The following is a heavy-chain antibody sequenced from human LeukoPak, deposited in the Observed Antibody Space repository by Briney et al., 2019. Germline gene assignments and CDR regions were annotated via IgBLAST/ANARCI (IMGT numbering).Heavy chain of an antibody. D-gene: IGHD2-15*01. CDR2: IKQDGSEK. J-gene: IGHJ6*03. CDR3: ARGGRGIYYYYYYMDV. V-gene: IGHV3-7*01. Sequence: GGSLRLSCAASGFTFSSYWMSWVRQAPGKGLEWVANIKQDGSEKYYVDSVKGRFTISRDNAKNSLYLQMNSLRAEDTAVYYCARGGRGIYYYYYYMDVWGKGTTVTVSS. CDR1: GFTFSSYW.